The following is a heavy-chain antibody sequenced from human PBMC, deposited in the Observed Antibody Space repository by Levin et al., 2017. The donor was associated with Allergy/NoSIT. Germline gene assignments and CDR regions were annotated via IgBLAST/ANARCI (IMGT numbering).Heavy chain of an antibody. CDR3: ARDRVIVGTTNYYYGMDV. J-gene: IGHJ6*02. CDR1: GGSISSYY. Sequence: SPTLSLTCTVSGGSISSYYWSWIRQPPGKGLEWIGYIYYIGSTNYNPSLKSRVTMSLDTSKNQFSLKLTSVTAADTAVYYCARDRVIVGTTNYYYGMDVWGQGTTVTVSS. CDR2: IYYIGST. V-gene: IGHV4-59*01. D-gene: IGHD1-26*01.